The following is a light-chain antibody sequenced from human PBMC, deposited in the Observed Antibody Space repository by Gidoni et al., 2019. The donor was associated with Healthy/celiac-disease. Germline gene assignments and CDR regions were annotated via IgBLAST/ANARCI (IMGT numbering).Light chain of an antibody. CDR1: QSVSSSY. J-gene: IGKJ4*01. CDR2: GAS. Sequence: EIVLTQSPGTLSLSPGARATLSCRASQSVSSSYLAWYQQKPGQAPRLLIYGASSRATGNPDRFSGSGSGTDFTLTISRLEPEDFAVYYCQQYGSSPPITFGGGTKVEIK. CDR3: QQYGSSPPIT. V-gene: IGKV3-20*01.